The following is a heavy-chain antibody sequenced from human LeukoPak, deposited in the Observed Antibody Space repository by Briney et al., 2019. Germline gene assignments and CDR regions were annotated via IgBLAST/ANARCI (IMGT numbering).Heavy chain of an antibody. CDR3: AKYSSWYLEGMDV. CDR2: ISGSGGST. V-gene: IGHV3-23*01. J-gene: IGHJ6*02. Sequence: GGSLRLSCAASGFTFSSYAMSWVSQAPGKGLEWVSAISGSGGSTYYAESVKGRFTISRDNSKNTLYLQMNSLRAEDTAVYYCAKYSSWYLEGMDVWGQGTTVTVSS. CDR1: GFTFSSYA. D-gene: IGHD6-13*01.